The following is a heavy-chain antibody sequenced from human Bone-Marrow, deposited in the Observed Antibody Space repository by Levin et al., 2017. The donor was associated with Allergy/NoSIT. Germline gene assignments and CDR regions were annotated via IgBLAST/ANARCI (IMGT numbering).Heavy chain of an antibody. CDR1: GGSISSNSYF. Sequence: SQTLSLTCTVSGGSISSNSYFWGWIRQPPGKGLEWIGTAYYGGTTYYNSSFKSRVTISVDTSKNQFSLKVNSVTAADTAVYFCATTPRGYCGGSNCDPGWGQGTLVTVSS. J-gene: IGHJ4*02. CDR3: ATTPRGYCGGSNCDPG. CDR2: AYYGGTT. D-gene: IGHD2-15*01. V-gene: IGHV4-39*01.